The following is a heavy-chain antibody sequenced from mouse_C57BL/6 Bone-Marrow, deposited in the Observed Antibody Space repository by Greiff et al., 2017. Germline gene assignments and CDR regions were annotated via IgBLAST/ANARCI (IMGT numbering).Heavy chain of an antibody. Sequence: QVQLQQPGAELVMPGASVKLSCKASGYTFTSYWMHWVKQRPGQGLEWIGEIDPSDSYTNYNQKFKGKSTLTVDKSSSTAYMQLSSLTSEDSAVYYCARGTTVVATTDYWGQGTTRTVSS. CDR2: IDPSDSYT. CDR1: GYTFTSYW. CDR3: ARGTTVVATTDY. D-gene: IGHD1-1*01. J-gene: IGHJ2*01. V-gene: IGHV1-69*01.